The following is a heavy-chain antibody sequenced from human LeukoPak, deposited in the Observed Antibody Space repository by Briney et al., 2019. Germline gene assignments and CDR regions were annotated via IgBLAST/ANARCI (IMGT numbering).Heavy chain of an antibody. CDR2: ISSISSHI. V-gene: IGHV3-21*04. J-gene: IGHJ2*01. Sequence: GGSLRLSCAVSGFTFSSYSMNWVRQAPGKGLEWVSSISSISSHIYYADSVKGRFTISRDNAKNSLYLQMDSLRTEDTALYYCVKSGGYATAIRYFDLWGRGTLVTVSS. CDR1: GFTFSSYS. CDR3: VKSGGYATAIRYFDL. D-gene: IGHD2-21*02.